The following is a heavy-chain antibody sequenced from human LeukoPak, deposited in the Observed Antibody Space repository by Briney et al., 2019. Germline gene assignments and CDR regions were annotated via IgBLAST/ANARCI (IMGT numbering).Heavy chain of an antibody. CDR2: IYYSGST. Sequence: PSETLSLTCTVSGGSISSGDYYWSWIHQPPGKGLEWIGYIYYSGSTYYNPSLKSRVTISVDTSKNQFSLKLSSVTAADTAVYYCARDERYYDSSGYFLGYWGQGTLVTVSS. D-gene: IGHD3-22*01. CDR1: GGSISSGDYY. J-gene: IGHJ4*02. CDR3: ARDERYYDSSGYFLGY. V-gene: IGHV4-30-4*08.